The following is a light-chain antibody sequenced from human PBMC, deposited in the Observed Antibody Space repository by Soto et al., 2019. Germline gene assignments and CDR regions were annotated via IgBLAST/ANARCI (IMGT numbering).Light chain of an antibody. J-gene: IGLJ1*01. CDR2: EVS. V-gene: IGLV2-8*01. CDR1: SSDVGGYNY. CDR3: SSYAGSNNRYV. Sequence: SVLPQPPSATVSPGQSVTISCTGTSSDVGGYNYVSWYQQHPGKAPKLMIYEVSKRPSGVPDRFSGSKSGNTASLTVSGLQAEDEADYYCSSYAGSNNRYVFGTGTKVTVL.